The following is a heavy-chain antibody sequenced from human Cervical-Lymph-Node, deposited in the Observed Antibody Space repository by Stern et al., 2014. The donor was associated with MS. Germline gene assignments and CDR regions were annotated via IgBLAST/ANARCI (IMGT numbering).Heavy chain of an antibody. CDR1: GDTFSTYA. J-gene: IGHJ6*02. Sequence: VQLVESGAEVKKPGSSVKVSCKTSGDTFSTYAISWVRQAPGQGLEWMGGIIPIFGIANYAQKFQGRVTITADRSTRTAYMELSSLRSEDTAVYYCARTYYYGSGTYNYYYYHMDVGGQGTTVTVSS. CDR3: ARTYYYGSGTYNYYYYHMDV. V-gene: IGHV1-69*17. D-gene: IGHD3-10*01. CDR2: IIPIFGIA.